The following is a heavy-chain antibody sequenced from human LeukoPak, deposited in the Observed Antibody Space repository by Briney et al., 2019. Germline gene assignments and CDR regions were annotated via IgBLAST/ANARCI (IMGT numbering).Heavy chain of an antibody. CDR2: INPDSGHA. J-gene: IGHJ2*01. CDR1: GYTSDFMKYG. V-gene: IGHV1-18*01. D-gene: IGHD3-3*01. Sequence: GAAVKVSCKTSGYTSDFMKYGVAWVRQAPGQGLEWMGWINPDSGHANYAQKFQGRVTMTTHTSTSTVYMELRSLRSGDTAVYYCARIGGVEDFWSGYLKGSRWYFDLWGRGTLVTVSS. CDR3: ARIGGVEDFWSGYLKGSRWYFDL.